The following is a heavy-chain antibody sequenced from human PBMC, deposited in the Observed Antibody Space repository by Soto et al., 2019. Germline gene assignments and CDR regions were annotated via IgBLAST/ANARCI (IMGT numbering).Heavy chain of an antibody. D-gene: IGHD6-19*01. CDR2: ISYDGSNK. Sequence: QVQLVESGGGVVQPGRSLRLSCAASGFTFSSYAMHWVRQAPGKGLEWVAVISYDGSNKYDADSVKGRFTISRDNSKTRLYGQMNSLRAEDPPVYYCAREIYSGGGTRHYWGQGTLVTVSS. V-gene: IGHV3-30-3*01. J-gene: IGHJ4*02. CDR1: GFTFSSYA. CDR3: AREIYSGGGTRHY.